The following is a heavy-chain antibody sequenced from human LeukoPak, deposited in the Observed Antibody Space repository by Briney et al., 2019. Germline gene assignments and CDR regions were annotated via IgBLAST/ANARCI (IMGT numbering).Heavy chain of an antibody. CDR1: GGSISSYY. V-gene: IGHV4-4*07. Sequence: SETLSLTCTVSGGSISSYYWSWIRQPAGKGLEWIGRIYTSGSTNYTPSLKSRVTMSVDTSKNQFSLKLRSVTAADTAVYYCARDISYDSSGYSDYWGQGTLVTVSS. CDR3: ARDISYDSSGYSDY. J-gene: IGHJ4*02. D-gene: IGHD3-22*01. CDR2: IYTSGST.